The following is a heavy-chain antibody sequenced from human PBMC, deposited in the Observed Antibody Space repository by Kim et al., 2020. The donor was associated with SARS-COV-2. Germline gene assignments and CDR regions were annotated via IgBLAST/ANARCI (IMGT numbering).Heavy chain of an antibody. Sequence: GESLKISCKGSGYSFTSYWISWVRQMPGKGLEWMGRIDPSDSYTNYSPSFQGHVTISADKSISTAYLQWSSLKASDTAMYYCAVLPAANLVGRPQNYGSGSYYLPYYYYGMDVWGQGTTVTVSS. D-gene: IGHD3-10*01. CDR2: IDPSDSYT. V-gene: IGHV5-10-1*01. CDR1: GYSFTSYW. J-gene: IGHJ6*02. CDR3: AVLPAANLVGRPQNYGSGSYYLPYYYYGMDV.